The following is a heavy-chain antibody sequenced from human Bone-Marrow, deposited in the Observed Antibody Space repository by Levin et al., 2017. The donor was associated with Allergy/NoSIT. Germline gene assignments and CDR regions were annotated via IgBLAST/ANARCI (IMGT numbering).Heavy chain of an antibody. CDR1: GFTFSTHG. J-gene: IGHJ1*01. CDR3: ARDAFGSGSCQMQH. D-gene: IGHD3-10*01. V-gene: IGHV3-33*01. CDR2: IWDDGRNQ. Sequence: GESLKISCAASGFTFSTHGMHWVRQAPGKGLEWVAVIWDDGRNQLYADAVKGRFTISRDNSRNTVFLQMNSLRAEDTAVYFCARDAFGSGSCQMQHWGQGTLVTVSS.